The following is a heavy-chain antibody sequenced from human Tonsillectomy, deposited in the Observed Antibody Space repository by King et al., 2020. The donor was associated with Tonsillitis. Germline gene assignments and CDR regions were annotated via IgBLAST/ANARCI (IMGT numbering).Heavy chain of an antibody. V-gene: IGHV5-51*03. CDR2: IYPGDSDT. CDR3: ARLVGAAAAGTGFDY. Sequence: VQLVQSGAEVKKPGESLKISCKGSGYSFTKYRIAWVRQMPGKGLEWMGIIYPGDSDTRYSPSFQGQVTISAAKSISTAYLQWSSLKASDTAIYYCARLVGAAAAGTGFDYWGQGTLVTVSS. J-gene: IGHJ4*02. CDR1: GYSFTKYR. D-gene: IGHD6-13*01.